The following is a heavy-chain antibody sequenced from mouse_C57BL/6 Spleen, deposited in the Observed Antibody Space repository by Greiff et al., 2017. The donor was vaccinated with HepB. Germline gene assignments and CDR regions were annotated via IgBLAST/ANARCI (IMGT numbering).Heavy chain of an antibody. CDR1: GYTFTSYW. CDR2: IYPGSGST. D-gene: IGHD2-1*01. J-gene: IGHJ3*01. Sequence: VQLQESGAELVKPGASVKMSCKASGYTFTSYWITWVKQRPGQGLEWIGDIYPGSGSTNYNEKFKSKATLTVDTSSSSAYMQLSSLTSEDSAVYYCARVGYGNPFAYWGQGTLVTVSA. CDR3: ARVGYGNPFAY. V-gene: IGHV1-55*01.